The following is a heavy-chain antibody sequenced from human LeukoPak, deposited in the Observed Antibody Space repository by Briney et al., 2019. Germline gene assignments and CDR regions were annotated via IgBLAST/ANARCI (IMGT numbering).Heavy chain of an antibody. Sequence: PSETLSLTCTVSGGSISSYYWSWIRQPPGKGLEWIGYIYYSGSTNYNPSLTSRVTISVDTSKNQFSLKLSSVTAADTAVYYCARGLTALYSSTLSPYYYYMDVWGKGTTVTVSS. D-gene: IGHD6-13*01. J-gene: IGHJ6*03. CDR1: GGSISSYY. CDR3: ARGLTALYSSTLSPYYYYMDV. CDR2: IYYSGST. V-gene: IGHV4-59*01.